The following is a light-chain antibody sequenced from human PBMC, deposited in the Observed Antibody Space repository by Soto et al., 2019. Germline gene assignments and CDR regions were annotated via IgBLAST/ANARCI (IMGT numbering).Light chain of an antibody. J-gene: IGLJ2*01. CDR3: SSYAGGNNLI. CDR2: EVY. CDR1: SSDIGAYDY. V-gene: IGLV2-8*01. Sequence: QSALAQPPSASGSPGQSVTISCTGTSSDIGAYDYVSWYQQHPDKAPKLIIYEVYKRPSGVPDRLSGSKSGKTASLNVSGLQADDEAEFYCSSYAGGNNLIFGGGTTLTVL.